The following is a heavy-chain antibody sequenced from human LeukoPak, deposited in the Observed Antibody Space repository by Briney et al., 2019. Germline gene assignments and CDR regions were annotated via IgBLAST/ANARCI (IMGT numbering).Heavy chain of an antibody. Sequence: PSETLSLTCAVYGGSFSGYYWSWIRQPPGKGLEWIGEINYSGSTNYNPSLKSRVTISVDTSKNQFSLKLSSVTAADTAVYYCARHTYIAAASDFDYWGQGTLVTVSS. D-gene: IGHD6-13*01. CDR1: GGSFSGYY. V-gene: IGHV4-34*01. CDR3: ARHTYIAAASDFDY. J-gene: IGHJ4*02. CDR2: INYSGST.